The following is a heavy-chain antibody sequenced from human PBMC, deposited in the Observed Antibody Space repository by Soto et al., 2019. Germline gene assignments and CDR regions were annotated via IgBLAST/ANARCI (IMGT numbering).Heavy chain of an antibody. CDR2: IYYSGST. CDR3: ARGYDFWSGYSSH. Sequence: SETLSLTCTVSGGSISSYYWSWIRQPPGKGLEWIGYIYYSGSTNYNPSLKSRVTISVDTSKNQFSLKLSSVTAADAAVYYCARGYDFWSGYSSHWGQGTLVTVS. CDR1: GGSISSYY. V-gene: IGHV4-59*01. J-gene: IGHJ4*02. D-gene: IGHD3-3*01.